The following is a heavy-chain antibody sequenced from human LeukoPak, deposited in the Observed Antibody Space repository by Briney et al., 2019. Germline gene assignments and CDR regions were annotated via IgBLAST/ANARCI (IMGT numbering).Heavy chain of an antibody. J-gene: IGHJ4*02. D-gene: IGHD3-22*01. CDR2: ISGGGGDT. Sequence: GGSLRLSCAASGFTFSSYAMSWVRQAPGKGLEWVSAISGGGGDTYYADSVKGRFTISRDNSKNTLYLQMNSLRAEDTAVYFCARDLRSSGYYYYFDYWGQGTLVTVSS. CDR3: ARDLRSSGYYYYFDY. V-gene: IGHV3-23*01. CDR1: GFTFSSYA.